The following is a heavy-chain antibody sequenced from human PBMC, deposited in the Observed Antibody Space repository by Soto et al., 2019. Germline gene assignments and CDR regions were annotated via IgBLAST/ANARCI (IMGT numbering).Heavy chain of an antibody. CDR3: ARGGRQLVLNYYYGMDV. Sequence: QVQLVESGGGVVQPGRSLRLSCAASGFTFSSYAMHWVRQAPGKGLEWVAVISYDGSNKYYADSVKGRFTISRDNSKNTLYMQMNSLRAEDTAVYYCARGGRQLVLNYYYGMDVWGQGTTVTVSS. CDR2: ISYDGSNK. D-gene: IGHD6-6*01. J-gene: IGHJ6*02. CDR1: GFTFSSYA. V-gene: IGHV3-30-3*01.